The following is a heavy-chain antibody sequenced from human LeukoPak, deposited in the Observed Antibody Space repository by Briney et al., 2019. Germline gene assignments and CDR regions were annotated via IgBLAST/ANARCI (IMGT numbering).Heavy chain of an antibody. Sequence: GGSLRLSCAASGNYWMHWVRQAPGKGLVWVSHINSDGSWTSYADSVKGRFTISKDNAKNTVYLQMNSLRAEDTAVYYCAKVPSIAVAGTWGQGTLVTVSS. CDR3: AKVPSIAVAGT. J-gene: IGHJ5*02. CDR2: INSDGSWT. D-gene: IGHD6-19*01. CDR1: GNYW. V-gene: IGHV3-74*01.